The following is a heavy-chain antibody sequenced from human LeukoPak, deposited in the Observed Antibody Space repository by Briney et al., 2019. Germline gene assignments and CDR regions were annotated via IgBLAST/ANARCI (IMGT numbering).Heavy chain of an antibody. CDR1: GGSISGYY. V-gene: IGHV4-31*03. CDR2: IYYSGST. D-gene: IGHD3-22*01. Sequence: TSETLSLTCTVSGGSISGYYWSWIRQHPGKGLEWIGYIYYSGSTYYNPSLKSRVTISLDTSKNQFSLKLTSVTAADTAVYYCARGYESSGYYFYFDYWGQGTLVTVSS. CDR3: ARGYESSGYYFYFDY. J-gene: IGHJ4*02.